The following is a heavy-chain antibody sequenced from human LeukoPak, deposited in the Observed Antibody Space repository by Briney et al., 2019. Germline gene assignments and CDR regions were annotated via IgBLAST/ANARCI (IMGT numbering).Heavy chain of an antibody. V-gene: IGHV4-59*01. Sequence: PSETLSLTCTVSGGSISSYYWSWIRQPPGKGLEWIGYIYYSGSTNYNPSLESRVTISVDTSKNQFSLKLSSVTAADTAVYYCARSAFLVTAPGLYYFDYWGQGTLVAVSS. CDR1: GGSISSYY. CDR3: ARSAFLVTAPGLYYFDY. J-gene: IGHJ4*02. CDR2: IYYSGST. D-gene: IGHD6-13*01.